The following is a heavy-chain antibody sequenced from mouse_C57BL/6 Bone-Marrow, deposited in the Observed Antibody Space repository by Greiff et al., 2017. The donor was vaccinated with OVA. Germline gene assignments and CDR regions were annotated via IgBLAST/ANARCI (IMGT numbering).Heavy chain of an antibody. Sequence: EVKLVESGGDLVKPGGSLKLSCAASGFTFSSYGMSWVRQTPDKRLEWVATISSGGSYTYYPDSVKGRFTISRDNAKNTLYLQMSSLKSEDTAMYYCARHRDYGSLYYFYCWGQGTTLTVSS. CDR2: ISSGGSYT. J-gene: IGHJ2*01. CDR3: ARHRDYGSLYYFYC. V-gene: IGHV5-6*01. D-gene: IGHD1-1*01. CDR1: GFTFSSYG.